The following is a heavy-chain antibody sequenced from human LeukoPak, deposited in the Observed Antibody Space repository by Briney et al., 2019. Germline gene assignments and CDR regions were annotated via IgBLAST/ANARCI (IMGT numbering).Heavy chain of an antibody. CDR3: ARSGRRDGYNYFEDY. D-gene: IGHD5-24*01. CDR1: GFTFDDYA. CDR2: ICWNSGSI. J-gene: IGHJ4*02. Sequence: GGSLRLSCAASGFTFDDYAMHWVRQAPGKGLEWVSGICWNSGSIGYADSVKGRFTISRDNAKNSPYLQMNSLRAEDTALYYCARSGRRDGYNYFEDYWGQGTLVTVSS. V-gene: IGHV3-9*01.